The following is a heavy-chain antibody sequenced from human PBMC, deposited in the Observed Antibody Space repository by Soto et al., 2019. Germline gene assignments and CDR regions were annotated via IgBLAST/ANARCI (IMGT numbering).Heavy chain of an antibody. Sequence: PSETLSLTCTVSGGSISSSSYYWGWIRQPPGKGLEWIGSIYYSGSTYYNPSLKSRVTISVDTSKNQFSLKLSSVTAADTAVYYCARRRLGSCIDYWGQGTLVTVSS. D-gene: IGHD2-2*01. CDR1: GGSISSSSYY. V-gene: IGHV4-39*01. CDR2: IYYSGST. J-gene: IGHJ4*02. CDR3: ARRRLGSCIDY.